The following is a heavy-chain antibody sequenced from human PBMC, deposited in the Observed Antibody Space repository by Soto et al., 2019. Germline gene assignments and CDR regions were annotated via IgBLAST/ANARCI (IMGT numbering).Heavy chain of an antibody. CDR2: IIPIFGTA. Sequence: QVQLEQSGGEVKKPGSSVKVSCKASGVTFSKFIMTWVRQAPGLGLEWVGGIIPIFGTANYAQKFQGRVTITADESTSTSYMEVNNLRSEDTAVYYCAKGRYSSPMGYYYGRDVWGQGTTVTVSS. V-gene: IGHV1-69*01. CDR1: GVTFSKFI. D-gene: IGHD6-19*01. CDR3: AKGRYSSPMGYYYGRDV. J-gene: IGHJ6*02.